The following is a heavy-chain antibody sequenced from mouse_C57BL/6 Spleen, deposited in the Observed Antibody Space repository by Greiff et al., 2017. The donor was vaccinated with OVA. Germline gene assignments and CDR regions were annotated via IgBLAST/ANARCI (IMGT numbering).Heavy chain of an antibody. CDR1: GYTFTSYW. Sequence: VQLQQPGAELVKPGASVKLSCKASGYTFTSYWMQWVKQRPGQGLEWIGEIDPSDSYTNYNQKFKGKATLTVDTSSSTAYMQLSSLTSEDSAVYYCARGAAQADYYAMDYWGQGTSVTVSS. D-gene: IGHD3-2*02. CDR2: IDPSDSYT. J-gene: IGHJ4*01. CDR3: ARGAAQADYYAMDY. V-gene: IGHV1-50*01.